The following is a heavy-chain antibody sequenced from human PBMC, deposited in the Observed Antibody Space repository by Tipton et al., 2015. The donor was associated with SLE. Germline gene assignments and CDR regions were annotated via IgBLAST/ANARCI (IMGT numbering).Heavy chain of an antibody. J-gene: IGHJ4*02. CDR2: INYSGST. Sequence: GLVKPSETLSLTCTVSGGSLSGTSNYWAWIRRPPGKALEWIAYINYSGSTNYNPSLKSRVTMSVDTSKNQFSLKLSSVTAADTAVYYCARRRGSSWYEDYFDYWGQGTLVTVSS. D-gene: IGHD6-13*01. CDR1: GGSLSGTSNY. CDR3: ARRRGSSWYEDYFDY. V-gene: IGHV4-61*01.